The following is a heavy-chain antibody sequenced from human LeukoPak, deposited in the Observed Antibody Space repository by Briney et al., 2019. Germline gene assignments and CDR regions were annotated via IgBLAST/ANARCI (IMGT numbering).Heavy chain of an antibody. Sequence: AASVKVSCKASGGTSSTYTVTWVRQAPGQGLGWMGGITPVFGITNYAQKFQGRVTITTDESTSTAYMELSSLVSEDTAIYYCARVDRYYFYLDVWGKGTTVTVSS. CDR3: ARVDRYYFYLDV. J-gene: IGHJ6*03. CDR1: GGTSSTYT. V-gene: IGHV1-69*05. CDR2: ITPVFGIT.